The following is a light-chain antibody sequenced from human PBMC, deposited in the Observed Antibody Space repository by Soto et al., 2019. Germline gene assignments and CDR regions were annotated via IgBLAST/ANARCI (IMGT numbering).Light chain of an antibody. J-gene: IGLJ1*01. Sequence: QPVLTQPGSGSGSPGQSITISCTGTSSDVGGYNYVSWYQQHPGKAPKLMIYDVSNRPSGVSNRFSGSKSGNTASLTISGLQAEDEADYYCSSYTSSSTLRDNYVFGTGTKVTVL. V-gene: IGLV2-14*01. CDR1: SSDVGGYNY. CDR2: DVS. CDR3: SSYTSSSTLRDNYV.